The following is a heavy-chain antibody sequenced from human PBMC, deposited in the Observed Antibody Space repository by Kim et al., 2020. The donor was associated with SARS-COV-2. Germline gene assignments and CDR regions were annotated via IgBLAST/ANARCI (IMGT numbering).Heavy chain of an antibody. CDR2: IYYSGST. CDR3: ARHPDYYDSSGPHFDY. J-gene: IGHJ4*02. CDR1: GGSISSSSYY. Sequence: SETLSLTCTVSGGSISSSSYYWGWIRQPPGKGLEWIGSIYYSGSTYYNPSLKSRVTISVDTSKNQFSLKLSSVTAADTAVYYCARHPDYYDSSGPHFDYWGQGTLVTVSS. V-gene: IGHV4-39*01. D-gene: IGHD3-22*01.